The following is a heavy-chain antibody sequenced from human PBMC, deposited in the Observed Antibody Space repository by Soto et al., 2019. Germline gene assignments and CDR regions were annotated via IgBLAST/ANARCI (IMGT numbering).Heavy chain of an antibody. Sequence: EVQLLESGGGLVQPGGSLRLSCAASGFTFSSYAMSWVRQAPGEGLEWVSAISGRSDSTYYADSVKGRFTISRDNSKNTLYLQMNRLRAEDTAVYYCAKDTVGAPVFWYFDLWGRGTLVTVSS. J-gene: IGHJ2*01. CDR3: AKDTVGAPVFWYFDL. CDR2: ISGRSDST. CDR1: GFTFSSYA. D-gene: IGHD1-26*01. V-gene: IGHV3-23*01.